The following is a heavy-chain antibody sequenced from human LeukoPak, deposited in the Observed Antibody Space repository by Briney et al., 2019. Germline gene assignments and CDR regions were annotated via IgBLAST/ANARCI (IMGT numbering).Heavy chain of an antibody. Sequence: GGSLRLSCAASGFTFSSYAMSWVRQAPGKGLEWVSAISGSGGSTYYADSVKGRFTISRDNSKNTLYLQMNSLRAEDTAVYYCXXXXXXXXXXYYYYYGVDVWGQGTTVTVSS. CDR1: GFTFSSYA. J-gene: IGHJ6*02. V-gene: IGHV3-23*01. CDR3: XXXXXXXXXXYYYYYGVDV. CDR2: ISGSGGST.